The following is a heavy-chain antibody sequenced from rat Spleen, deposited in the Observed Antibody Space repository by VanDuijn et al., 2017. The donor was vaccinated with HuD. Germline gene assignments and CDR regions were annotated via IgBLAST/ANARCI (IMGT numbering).Heavy chain of an antibody. CDR1: GFTFSNYF. V-gene: IGHV5-25*01. CDR3: ARDSSYIYFDY. D-gene: IGHD1-2*01. J-gene: IGHJ2*01. Sequence: EVQLVESGGGLVQPGRSLKLSCTASGFTFSNYFMAWVRQVPKKGLEWVATISFSGNHAYYPDSVRGRFTISRDNAKSTLYLQMDSLRSEDTATYYCARDSSYIYFDYWGQGVMVTVSS. CDR2: ISFSGNHA.